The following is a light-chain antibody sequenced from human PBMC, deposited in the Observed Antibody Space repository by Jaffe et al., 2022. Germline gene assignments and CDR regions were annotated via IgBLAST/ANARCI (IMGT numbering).Light chain of an antibody. Sequence: SYELTQPSSVSVSPGQTARITCSGDVLAKKYARWFQQKPGQAPVLLIYKDSERPSGIPERFSGSSSGTTVTLTISGAQVEDEADYYCYSAADNILRVFGGGTKLTVL. J-gene: IGLJ3*02. CDR2: KDS. CDR3: YSAADNILRV. V-gene: IGLV3-27*01. CDR1: VLAKKY.